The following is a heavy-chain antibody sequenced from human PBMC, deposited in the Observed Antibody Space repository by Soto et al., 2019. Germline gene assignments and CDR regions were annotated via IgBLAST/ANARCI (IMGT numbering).Heavy chain of an antibody. CDR1: GGSFSGYY. J-gene: IGHJ6*03. D-gene: IGHD2-8*01. V-gene: IGHV4-34*01. CDR2: INHSGST. CDR3: ARQGRYCTNGVCYKGVYYYYYCYYMDV. Sequence: SETLSLTCAVYGGSFSGYYWSWIRQPPGKGLEWIGEINHSGSTNYNPSLKSRVTISVDTSKNQFSLKLSSVTAADTAVYYCARQGRYCTNGVCYKGVYYYYYCYYMDVWGKGTTVTVSS.